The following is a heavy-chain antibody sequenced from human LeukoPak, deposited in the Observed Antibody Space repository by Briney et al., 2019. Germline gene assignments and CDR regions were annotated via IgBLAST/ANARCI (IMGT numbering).Heavy chain of an antibody. CDR3: AKLPSSTWYYFDS. CDR2: ISGSGAST. V-gene: IGHV3-23*01. D-gene: IGHD6-13*01. Sequence: GGSLRLSCAASGFTFSSYAMSWVRQAPGKGLEWVSAISGSGASTYYADSVKGRFTISGDNSKNTLYLQMNSLRAEDTAVYYCAKLPSSTWYYFDSWGQGTLVTVSS. J-gene: IGHJ4*02. CDR1: GFTFSSYA.